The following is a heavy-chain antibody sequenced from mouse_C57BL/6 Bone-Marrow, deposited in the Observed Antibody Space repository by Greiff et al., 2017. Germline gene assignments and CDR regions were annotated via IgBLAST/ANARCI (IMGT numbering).Heavy chain of an antibody. D-gene: IGHD1-1*01. CDR3: ARATVVAGYFDV. V-gene: IGHV1-4*01. CDR2: IYPISGST. CDR1: GYTFTSHT. Sequence: QVQLQQSGAELARPGASVKMSCKASGYTFTSHTMHWVKQRPGQGLEWIGYIYPISGSTKYNQKFKDKATLTADKSSSPAYKHMSSLTSEDAAVDDCARATVVAGYFDVWGTGTTVTVSS. J-gene: IGHJ1*03.